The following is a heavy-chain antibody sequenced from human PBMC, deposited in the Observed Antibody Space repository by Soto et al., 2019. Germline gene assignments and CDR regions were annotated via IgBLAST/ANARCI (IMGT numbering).Heavy chain of an antibody. CDR1: GYTFTSYG. J-gene: IGHJ6*02. CDR2: ISAYNGNT. V-gene: IGHV1-18*01. CDR3: ARAALPDLGNVLLWFGELLYNYYYYGMDV. D-gene: IGHD3-10*01. Sequence: GASVKVSCKASGYTFTSYGISWVRQAPGQGLEWMGWISAYNGNTNYAQKLQGRVTMTTDTSTSTAYMELRSLRSDDTAVYYCARAALPDLGNVLLWFGELLYNYYYYGMDVWGQGTTVTVSS.